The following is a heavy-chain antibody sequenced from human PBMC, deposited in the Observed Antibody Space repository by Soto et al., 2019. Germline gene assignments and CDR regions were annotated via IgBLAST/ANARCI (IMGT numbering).Heavy chain of an antibody. CDR1: GFTVSSSY. Sequence: EVQLVESGGGLVQPGGSLRLSCAASGFTVSSSYRSWVRQAPGKGQEWVSDIYSGGSTYYADSVKGRFTISRDNSKNTLYLQMNSLRAENTAVYYCARGLYSGWHYFDYWGQGTLVTVSS. J-gene: IGHJ4*02. CDR3: ARGLYSGWHYFDY. V-gene: IGHV3-66*01. D-gene: IGHD5-12*01. CDR2: IYSGGST.